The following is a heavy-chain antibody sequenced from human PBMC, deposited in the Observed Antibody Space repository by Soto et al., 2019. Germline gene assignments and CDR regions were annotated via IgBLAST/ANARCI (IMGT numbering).Heavy chain of an antibody. V-gene: IGHV1-46*01. J-gene: IGHJ4*02. CDR1: GYTFTSYY. D-gene: IGHD4-17*01. CDR3: ARDPTEGYRDYSSSLDY. Sequence: ASVKVSCKASGYTFTSYYMHWVRQAPGQGLEWMGIINPSGGSTSYAQKFQGRVTMTRDTSTSTVYMELSSLRSEDTAVYYCARDPTEGYRDYSSSLDYWGQGTLVTVSS. CDR2: INPSGGST.